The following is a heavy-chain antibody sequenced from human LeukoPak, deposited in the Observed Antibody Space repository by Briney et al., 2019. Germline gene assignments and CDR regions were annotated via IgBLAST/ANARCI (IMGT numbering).Heavy chain of an antibody. Sequence: GGSLRLSCAASGFTFSSYAMSWVRQAPGKGLEWVSAISSSGATTYYADSVKGRFTISRDNSKNTLYLQMSSLRAEDTAVYYCVREWVDWGQGYNWFDRWGQGTLATVSS. D-gene: IGHD7-27*01. CDR2: ISSSGATT. V-gene: IGHV3-23*01. CDR3: VREWVDWGQGYNWFDR. CDR1: GFTFSSYA. J-gene: IGHJ5*02.